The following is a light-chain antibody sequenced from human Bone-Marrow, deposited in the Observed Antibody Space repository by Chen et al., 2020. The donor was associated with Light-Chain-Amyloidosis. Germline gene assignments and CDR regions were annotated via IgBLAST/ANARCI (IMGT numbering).Light chain of an antibody. CDR3: QQYGSSPLT. Sequence: EIVLTQSPSTLSSSPGDSATLSCRASQSISSTTLAWFQQKPGQAPRLLIYGASSRATGIPDRFSGSGSGTDFTLTISRLEPEDFAVYFCQQYGSSPLTFGGGTKVDIK. V-gene: IGKV3-20*01. CDR1: QSISSTT. CDR2: GAS. J-gene: IGKJ4*01.